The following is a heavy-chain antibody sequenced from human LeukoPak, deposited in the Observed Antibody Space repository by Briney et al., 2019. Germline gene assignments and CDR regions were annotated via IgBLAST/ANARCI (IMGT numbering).Heavy chain of an antibody. D-gene: IGHD1/OR15-1a*01. CDR3: ARALRVREQDVFDI. J-gene: IGHJ3*02. Sequence: PSETLSLTCAVYGGSFDAYYWSWIRQPPGKGLEWIGEINHSGSTNYNPSLKSRVTISVDTSKNQFSLKVSSVTAADTAVYYCARALRVREQDVFDIWGQGTMVTVSS. V-gene: IGHV4-34*01. CDR1: GGSFDAYY. CDR2: INHSGST.